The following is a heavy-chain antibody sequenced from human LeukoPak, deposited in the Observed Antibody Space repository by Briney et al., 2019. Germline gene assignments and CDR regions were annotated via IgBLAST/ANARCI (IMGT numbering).Heavy chain of an antibody. D-gene: IGHD1-20*01. V-gene: IGHV3-30*03. CDR3: ARWYNWKRYFDY. Sequence: PGGSLRLSCAASGFTFSSYGMHWVRQAPGKGLEWVAVISYDGSNKYYADSVKGRFTISRDSSKNTLYLQMNSLRAGDTAVYYCARWYNWKRYFDYWGQGTLVTVSS. CDR2: ISYDGSNK. CDR1: GFTFSSYG. J-gene: IGHJ4*02.